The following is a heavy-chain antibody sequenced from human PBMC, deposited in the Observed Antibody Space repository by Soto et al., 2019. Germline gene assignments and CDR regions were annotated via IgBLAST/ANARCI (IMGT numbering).Heavy chain of an antibody. J-gene: IGHJ6*02. D-gene: IGHD2-2*01. CDR3: AREGCSSTCCYPPYHCYGMDV. V-gene: IGHV4-59*01. Sequence: SETLSLTCTVSGGSISSYYWSWIRQPPGKGLEWIGYIYYSGSTNYNPSLKSRVTISVDTSKNQFSLKLSSVTAADTAVYYCAREGCSSTCCYPPYHCYGMDVWGQGTTVTVS. CDR1: GGSISSYY. CDR2: IYYSGST.